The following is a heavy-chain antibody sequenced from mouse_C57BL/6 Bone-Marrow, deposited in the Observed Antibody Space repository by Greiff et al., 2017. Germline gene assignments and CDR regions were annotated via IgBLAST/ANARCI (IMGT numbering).Heavy chain of an antibody. J-gene: IGHJ2*01. CDR1: GYTFTSSG. D-gene: IGHD3-2*02. V-gene: IGHV1-81*01. CDR2: IYPRSGNT. CDR3: ASGHLRPYYFDY. Sequence: VQLQESGAELARPGASVKLSCKASGYTFTSSGISWVKQRTGQGLEWIGEIYPRSGNTYYNEKFKGKATLTADKSSSTAYMELRSLTSEDSAVYFCASGHLRPYYFDYWGQGTTLTVSS.